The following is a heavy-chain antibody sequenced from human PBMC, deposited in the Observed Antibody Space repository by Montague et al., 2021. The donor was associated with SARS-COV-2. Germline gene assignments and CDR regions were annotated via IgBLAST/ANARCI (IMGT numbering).Heavy chain of an antibody. CDR2: VNQSGTT. Sequence: SETLSLTCAISGGSFSNYYWSWIRQPPGKGLEWIGEVNQSGTTIYNPSVKSGVTISKDTSKNQFYLRLNSVTAADTAVYYCARHYSATLPAVYWGQGTLVTVSS. CDR3: ARHYSATLPAVY. CDR1: GGSFSNYY. J-gene: IGHJ4*02. D-gene: IGHD2-15*01. V-gene: IGHV4-34*01.